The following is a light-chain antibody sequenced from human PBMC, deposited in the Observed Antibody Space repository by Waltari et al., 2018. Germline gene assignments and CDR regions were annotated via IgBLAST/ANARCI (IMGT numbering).Light chain of an antibody. CDR2: YDS. CDR1: SIGRTS. Sequence: SYVLTQPPSVSVAPGKAARITCGGNSIGRTSVHWYKQKPGQAPVLVIYYDSDRPSGIPERISGSKSGNTATLTISRVEAGDEAAYYCQLWESGSDRVVFGGGTKLTVL. J-gene: IGLJ2*01. CDR3: QLWESGSDRVV. V-gene: IGLV3-21*01.